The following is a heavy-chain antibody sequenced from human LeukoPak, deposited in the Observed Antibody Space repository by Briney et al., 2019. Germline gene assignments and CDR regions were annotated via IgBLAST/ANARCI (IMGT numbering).Heavy chain of an antibody. CDR3: ARSKTNSEDYDILTGDDAFDI. CDR2: IYPGDSES. CDR1: GYSFTSYW. V-gene: IGHV5-51*01. D-gene: IGHD3-9*01. J-gene: IGHJ3*02. Sequence: GESLKISCKGSGYSFTSYWIGWVRQRPGKGLEWMGIIYPGDSESRYSPSFQGQVTMSADKSISTAYLQWSSLKASDTAMYYCARSKTNSEDYDILTGDDAFDIWGQGTMVTVSS.